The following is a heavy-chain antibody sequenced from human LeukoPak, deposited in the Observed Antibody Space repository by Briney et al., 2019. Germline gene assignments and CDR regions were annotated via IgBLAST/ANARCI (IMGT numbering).Heavy chain of an antibody. CDR1: GYSISSGYY. D-gene: IGHD3-10*01. CDR2: IYTSGSI. J-gene: IGHJ5*02. CDR3: ARDSGTTGEVKFDP. Sequence: PSKTLSLTCTVSGYSISSGYYWGWIRQPPGKGLEWIGRIYTSGSITYNPSLKSRVSMSVDTSKNQFSLKLSSVTAADTAVYYCARDSGTTGEVKFDPWGQGTLVTVPS. V-gene: IGHV4-38-2*02.